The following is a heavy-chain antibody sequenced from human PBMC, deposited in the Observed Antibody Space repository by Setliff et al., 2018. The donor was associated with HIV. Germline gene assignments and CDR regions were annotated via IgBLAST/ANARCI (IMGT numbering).Heavy chain of an antibody. CDR1: GYSISSGYY. CDR3: ARDAVWGIVGALGSFDI. CDR2: IAHSGTT. V-gene: IGHV4-38-2*02. J-gene: IGHJ3*02. D-gene: IGHD1-26*01. Sequence: PSETLSLTCAFSGYSISSGYYWGWIRQPPGKGLEWIGSIAHSGTTYYNASLKSRVTISVDTSKNQLSLKLSSVTAADTAVYYCARDAVWGIVGALGSFDIWGQGTMVTVS.